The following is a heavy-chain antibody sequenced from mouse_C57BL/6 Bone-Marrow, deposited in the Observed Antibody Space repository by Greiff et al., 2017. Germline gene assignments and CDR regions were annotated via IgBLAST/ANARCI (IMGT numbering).Heavy chain of an antibody. CDR2: INPNNGGT. Sequence: EVQLQQSGPELVKPGASVKISCKASGYTFTDYYMNWVKQSHGKSLEWIGDINPNNGGTSYNQKFKGKATLTVDKSSSTAYMELRSLTSEDSAVYYCARRDYGSPHWCFDVWGTGTTVTVSS. D-gene: IGHD1-1*01. J-gene: IGHJ1*03. V-gene: IGHV1-26*01. CDR1: GYTFTDYY. CDR3: ARRDYGSPHWCFDV.